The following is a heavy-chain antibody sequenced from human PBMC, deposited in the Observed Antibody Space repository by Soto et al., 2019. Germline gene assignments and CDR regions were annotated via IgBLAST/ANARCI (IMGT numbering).Heavy chain of an antibody. Sequence: EAQLVESGGGLVQPGRSLRLSCVASGFTFQDYVMHWVRQAPGKGLEWVSGINWNSGSIGYADSVKGRFTISRDNAKNSLYLQMNSLRPEDTALYYCAKDLGGVAAYWGQGTLATVPS. CDR1: GFTFQDYV. V-gene: IGHV3-9*01. CDR2: INWNSGSI. J-gene: IGHJ4*02. CDR3: AKDLGGVAAY. D-gene: IGHD2-15*01.